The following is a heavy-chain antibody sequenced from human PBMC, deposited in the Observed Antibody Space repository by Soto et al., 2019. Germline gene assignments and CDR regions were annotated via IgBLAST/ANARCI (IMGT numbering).Heavy chain of an antibody. CDR2: IYYSGST. Sequence: QVQLQESGPGLVEPSQTLSLTCTVSGGSISSGGYYWSWIRQHPGKGLEWIGYIYYSGSTYYNPSLKSRVTISVDTSKNQFSLKLSSVTAADTAVYYCARDGSPPFTNRIDYFDYWGQGTLVTVSS. V-gene: IGHV4-31*03. CDR1: GGSISSGGYY. CDR3: ARDGSPPFTNRIDYFDY. J-gene: IGHJ4*02. D-gene: IGHD2-8*01.